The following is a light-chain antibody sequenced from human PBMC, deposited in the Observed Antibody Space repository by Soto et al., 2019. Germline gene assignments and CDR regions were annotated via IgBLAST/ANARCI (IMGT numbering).Light chain of an antibody. CDR1: QSISNY. V-gene: IGKV1-39*01. J-gene: IGKJ2*01. Sequence: DIQMTQSPSSLSASVGDRVTITCRASQSISNYLNWYQQKPGKAPKLLIYQATTIESGVPSRFSGSGSGTDFTLTISSLRAEDFATYYCQQSYRTSRTFGQGTRLEIK. CDR3: QQSYRTSRT. CDR2: QAT.